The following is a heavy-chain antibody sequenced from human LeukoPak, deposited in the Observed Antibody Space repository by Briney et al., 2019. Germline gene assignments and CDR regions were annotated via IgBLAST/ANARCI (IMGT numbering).Heavy chain of an antibody. CDR3: ARDRIAAAGSHGFDY. D-gene: IGHD6-13*01. V-gene: IGHV1-18*01. CDR1: GYTFTSYG. J-gene: IGHJ4*02. Sequence: ASVKVSCKASGYTFTSYGISWVRQAPGQGLEWMGWISAYNGNTNYAQKLQGRVTMTTDTSTSTAYMELRSLRSDDTAVYYCARDRIAAAGSHGFDYWGQGTLVTVSS. CDR2: ISAYNGNT.